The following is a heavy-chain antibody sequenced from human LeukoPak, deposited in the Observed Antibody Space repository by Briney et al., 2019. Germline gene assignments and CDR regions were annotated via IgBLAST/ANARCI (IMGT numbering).Heavy chain of an antibody. CDR2: IIPIFGTA. CDR3: ARVKPLQLLYYYYGMDV. D-gene: IGHD2-2*01. J-gene: IGHJ6*02. V-gene: IGHV1-69*13. Sequence: ASVKVSCKASGYAFTAYYLHWVRQAPGQGLEWMGGIIPIFGTANYAQKFQGRVTITADESTSTAYMELSSLRPEDTAVYYCARVKPLQLLYYYYGMDVWGQGTTVTVSS. CDR1: GYAFTAYY.